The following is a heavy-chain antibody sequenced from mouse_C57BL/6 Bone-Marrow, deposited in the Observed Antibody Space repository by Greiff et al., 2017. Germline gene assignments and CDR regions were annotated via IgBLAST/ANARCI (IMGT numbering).Heavy chain of an antibody. CDR3: ARQGWLLLTWCAY. CDR2: IYPRSGNT. Sequence: VQLQQSGAELARPGASVKLSCKASGYTFTSYGISWVKQRTGQGLEWIGEIYPRSGNTYYNEKFKGKATLTADKSSSTAYMELRSLTSEDSAVYFCARQGWLLLTWCAYWGQGTLVTVSA. V-gene: IGHV1-81*01. D-gene: IGHD2-3*01. J-gene: IGHJ3*01. CDR1: GYTFTSYG.